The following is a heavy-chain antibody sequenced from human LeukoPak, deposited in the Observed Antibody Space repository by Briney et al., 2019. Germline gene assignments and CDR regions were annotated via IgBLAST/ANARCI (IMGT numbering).Heavy chain of an antibody. J-gene: IGHJ3*02. CDR2: INHNSGGT. Sequence: ASVKVSCKASEYTFTGYYMHWVRQAPGQGLEWMGWINHNSGGTNYAQKLQGRVTMTTDTSTSTAYMELRSLRSDDTAVYYCARDRRYYDILTGYPLGGCAFDIWGQGTMVTVSS. V-gene: IGHV1-2*02. CDR1: EYTFTGYY. D-gene: IGHD3-9*01. CDR3: ARDRRYYDILTGYPLGGCAFDI.